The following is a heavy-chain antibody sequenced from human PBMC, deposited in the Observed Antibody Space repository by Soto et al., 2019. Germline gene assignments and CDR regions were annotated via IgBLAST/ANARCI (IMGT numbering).Heavy chain of an antibody. CDR3: ARHKLEGQFDAFDI. D-gene: IGHD3-3*01. J-gene: IGHJ3*02. V-gene: IGHV4-39*01. CDR1: GVSISSSSYY. CDR2: IYYSGST. Sequence: SETLSLTCTVSGVSISSSSYYWGWIRQPPGKGLEWIGSIYYSGSTYYNPSLKSRVTISVDTSKNQFSLKLSSVTAADTAVYYCARHKLEGQFDAFDIWGQGTMVTVSS.